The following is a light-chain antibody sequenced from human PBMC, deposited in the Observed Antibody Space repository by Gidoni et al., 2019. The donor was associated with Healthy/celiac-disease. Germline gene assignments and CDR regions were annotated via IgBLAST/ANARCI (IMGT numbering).Light chain of an antibody. CDR1: QSVSSY. Sequence: EIVLTKSPATLSLSPGERATLSCRASQSVSSYLSWYQQEPGQAPRRLIYDASNRATGSPARFSGSGSGTDVTLTIISLEPEDDAVYYCQQRSNWLALTFGGGTKVEIK. CDR3: QQRSNWLALT. CDR2: DAS. J-gene: IGKJ4*01. V-gene: IGKV3-11*01.